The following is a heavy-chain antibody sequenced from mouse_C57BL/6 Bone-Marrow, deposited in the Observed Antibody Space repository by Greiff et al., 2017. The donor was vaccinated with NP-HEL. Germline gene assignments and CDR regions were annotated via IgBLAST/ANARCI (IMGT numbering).Heavy chain of an antibody. CDR3: VRHYDYDGFAY. CDR1: GFSFNTYA. Sequence: DVMLVESGGGLVQPKGSLKLSCAASGFSFNTYAMNWVRQAPGKGLEWVARIRSKSNNYATYYADSVKDRFTISRDDSESMLYLQMNNLKTEDTAMYYCVRHYDYDGFAYWGQGTLVTVSA. CDR2: IRSKSNNYAT. D-gene: IGHD2-4*01. J-gene: IGHJ3*01. V-gene: IGHV10-1*01.